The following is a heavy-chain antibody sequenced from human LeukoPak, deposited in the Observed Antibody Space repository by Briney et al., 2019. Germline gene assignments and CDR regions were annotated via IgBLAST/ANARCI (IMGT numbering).Heavy chain of an antibody. J-gene: IGHJ6*03. CDR3: ARHQPQDGSGSYLGFYYYYYMDV. CDR1: GYSISSGYY. V-gene: IGHV4-38-2*02. CDR2: IYHSGST. D-gene: IGHD3-10*01. Sequence: SETLSLTCTVSGYSISSGYYWGWIRQPPGKGLEWIGSIYHSGSTYYNPSLKSRVTISVDTSKNQFSLKLSSVTAADTAVYYCARHQPQDGSGSYLGFYYYYYMDVWGKGTTVTVSS.